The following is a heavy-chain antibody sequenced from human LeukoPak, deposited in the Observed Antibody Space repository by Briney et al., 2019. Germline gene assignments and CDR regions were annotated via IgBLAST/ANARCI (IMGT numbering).Heavy chain of an antibody. D-gene: IGHD2-15*01. CDR1: GGSISSSDYY. CDR2: IYYSGST. CDR3: ARMEAATYKVDY. J-gene: IGHJ4*02. Sequence: SETLSLTCTVSGGSISSSDYYWGWIRQPPGKGLERIGSIYYSGSTYSNPSLKSRVTISVDTSKNQFSLKLNSVTAADTAVYYCARMEAATYKVDYWGQGTLVTVSS. V-gene: IGHV4-39*01.